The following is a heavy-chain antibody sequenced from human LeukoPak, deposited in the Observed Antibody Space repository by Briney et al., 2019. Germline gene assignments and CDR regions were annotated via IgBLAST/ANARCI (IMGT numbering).Heavy chain of an antibody. CDR2: INHSGST. CDR1: GGSFSGYY. Sequence: SETLSLTCAVYGGSFSGYYWSWIRQPPGKGLEWIGEINHSGSTNYNPSLKSRVTISVDTSKNQFSLKLSSVTAADTAVYYCASSVVITTGSGEDYFDYWGQGTLVTVSS. V-gene: IGHV4-34*01. D-gene: IGHD3-22*01. CDR3: ASSVVITTGSGEDYFDY. J-gene: IGHJ4*02.